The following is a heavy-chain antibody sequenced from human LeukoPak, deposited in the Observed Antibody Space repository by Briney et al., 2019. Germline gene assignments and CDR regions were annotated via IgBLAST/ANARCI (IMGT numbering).Heavy chain of an antibody. Sequence: SETLSLTCTVSGGSISSYYWSWIRQPPGKGLEWIGYIYYRGSTNYNPSLKSRVTISVDTSKNQFSLKLSSVTAADTAVYYCVRADRDGHQRGDYFDYWGQGTLVTVSS. CDR1: GGSISSYY. CDR3: VRADRDGHQRGDYFDY. D-gene: IGHD5-24*01. J-gene: IGHJ4*02. CDR2: IYYRGST. V-gene: IGHV4-59*01.